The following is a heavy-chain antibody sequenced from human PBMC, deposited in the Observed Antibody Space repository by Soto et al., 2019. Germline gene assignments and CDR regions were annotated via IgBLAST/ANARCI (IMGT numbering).Heavy chain of an antibody. J-gene: IGHJ4*02. Sequence: SETLSLTCTVSGGSISSYYWSWIRQPPGKGLERIGYIYYSGSTNYNPSLKSRVTISVDTSKNQFSLKLSSVTAADTAVYYCARDGYCSSTSCYTGLDYWGQGTLVTVSS. V-gene: IGHV4-59*01. D-gene: IGHD2-2*02. CDR3: ARDGYCSSTSCYTGLDY. CDR2: IYYSGST. CDR1: GGSISSYY.